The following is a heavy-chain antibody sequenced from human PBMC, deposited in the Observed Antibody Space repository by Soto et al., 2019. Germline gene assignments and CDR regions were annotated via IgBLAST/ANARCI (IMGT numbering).Heavy chain of an antibody. CDR2: ISYDGSNK. CDR1: GFTFSSYG. D-gene: IGHD3-10*01. CDR3: ASLYPYYYGSGGYYMDV. Sequence: GGSLRLSCAASGFTFSSYGMHWVRQAPGKGLEWVAVISYDGSNKYYADSVKGRFTISRDNSKNTLYLQMNSLRAEDTAVYYCASLYPYYYGSGGYYMDVWGKGTTVTVSS. V-gene: IGHV3-30*03. J-gene: IGHJ6*03.